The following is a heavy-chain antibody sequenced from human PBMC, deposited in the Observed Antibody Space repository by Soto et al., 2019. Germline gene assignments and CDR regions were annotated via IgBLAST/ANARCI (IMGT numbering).Heavy chain of an antibody. CDR2: IYYSGST. J-gene: IGHJ4*02. Sequence: PSETLSLTCTVSGGSVSSGSYYWSWIRQPPGTGLEWIGYIYYSGSTNYNPSLKSRVTISVDTSKNQFSLKLSSVTAADTAVYYCARAALPPNAGIFDYWGQGTLVTVSS. CDR1: GGSVSSGSYY. V-gene: IGHV4-61*01. CDR3: ARAALPPNAGIFDY.